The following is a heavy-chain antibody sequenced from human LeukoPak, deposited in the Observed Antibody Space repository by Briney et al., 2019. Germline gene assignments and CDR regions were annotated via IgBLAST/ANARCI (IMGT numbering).Heavy chain of an antibody. D-gene: IGHD6-19*01. CDR2: ISSSGSKK. V-gene: IGHV3-48*03. CDR1: GFTFSSYE. J-gene: IGHJ4*02. CDR3: SRSPRIAVAGYDY. Sequence: GGSLRLSCAASGFTFSSYEMNWVRQAPGKGLEWVSYISSSGSKKYYAASVQGPFTISTNNAKNSLYLQMNSLRAEDTAVYYCSRSPRIAVAGYDYWGQGTLVTVSS.